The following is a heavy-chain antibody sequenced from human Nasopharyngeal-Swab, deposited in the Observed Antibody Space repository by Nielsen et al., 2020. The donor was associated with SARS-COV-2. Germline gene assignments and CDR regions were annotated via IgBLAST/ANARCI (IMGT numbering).Heavy chain of an antibody. CDR3: ARHSSGSSSLYYYYYYYMDV. CDR2: IDPSDSYT. V-gene: IGHV5-10-1*01. Sequence: GESLKISCKGSGSSFTSYWISWVRQMPGKGLEWMGRIDPSDSYTNYSPSFQGHVTISADKSISTAYLQWRSLKASDTAMYYCARHSSGSSSLYYYYYYYMDVWGKGTTVTVSS. D-gene: IGHD6-6*01. J-gene: IGHJ6*03. CDR1: GSSFTSYW.